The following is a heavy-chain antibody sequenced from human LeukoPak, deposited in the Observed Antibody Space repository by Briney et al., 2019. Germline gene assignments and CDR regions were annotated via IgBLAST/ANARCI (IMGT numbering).Heavy chain of an antibody. J-gene: IGHJ6*03. D-gene: IGHD2-2*01. CDR3: ARARYIVVVPAAPYYYYYMDV. CDR1: GATFSSYA. CDR2: IIPIFGTA. Sequence: SVKVSCKASGATFSSYAISWVRQAPGQGLEWMGGIIPIFGTANYAQKFQGRVTITADESTSTAYMELSSLRSEDTAVYYCARARYIVVVPAAPYYYYYMDVWGKGTTVTVSS. V-gene: IGHV1-69*13.